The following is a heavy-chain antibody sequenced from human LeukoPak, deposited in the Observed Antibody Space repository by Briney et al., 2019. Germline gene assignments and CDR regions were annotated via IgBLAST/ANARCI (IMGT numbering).Heavy chain of an antibody. CDR3: ARATVVVPAAMPFDY. D-gene: IGHD2-2*01. Sequence: PSQTLSLTCTVSGVSISSGSYYWSWIRQPAGKGLEWIGRTYTSGSTNYNPSLKSRVTISVDTSKNQFSLKLSSVTAADTAVYYCARATVVVPAAMPFDYWGQGTLVTVSS. CDR1: GVSISSGSYY. CDR2: TYTSGST. V-gene: IGHV4-61*02. J-gene: IGHJ4*02.